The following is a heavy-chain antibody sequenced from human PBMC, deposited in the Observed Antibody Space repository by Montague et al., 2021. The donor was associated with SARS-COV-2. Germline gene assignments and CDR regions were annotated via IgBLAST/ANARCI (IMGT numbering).Heavy chain of an antibody. V-gene: IGHV4-39*01. CDR1: SDSIRNSDYS. CDR2: IYNGGTT. D-gene: IGHD2-15*01. CDR3: ATRTRYPQNDFGF. J-gene: IGHJ4*02. Sequence: SETLSLTCTVSSDSIRNSDYSWGWVRQPPGKGLEWIGNIYNGGTTFYNPSLKSRVTIFVDTSKNQFSLKLSSVTAADTAVYYCATRTRYPQNDFGFWGQGTLVIVSS.